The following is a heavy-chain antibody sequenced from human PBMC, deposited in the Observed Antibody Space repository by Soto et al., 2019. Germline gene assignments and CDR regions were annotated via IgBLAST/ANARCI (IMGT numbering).Heavy chain of an antibody. CDR3: AKCRDQYYYYGMDV. V-gene: IGHV3-9*01. CDR2: ISWNSGSI. CDR1: GFTFDDYA. J-gene: IGHJ6*02. Sequence: GGSLRLSCAASGFTFDDYAMHWVRQAPGKGLEWVSGISWNSGSIGYADSVKGRFTISRDNAKNSLYLQMNSLRAEDTALYYCAKCRDQYYYYGMDVWGQGTTVTVSS.